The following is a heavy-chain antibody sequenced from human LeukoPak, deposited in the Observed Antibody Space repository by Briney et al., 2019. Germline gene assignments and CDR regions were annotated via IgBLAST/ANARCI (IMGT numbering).Heavy chain of an antibody. J-gene: IGHJ5*02. D-gene: IGHD6-19*01. V-gene: IGHV4-39*01. Sequence: SSETLSLTCTVSGGSISSSSYYWGWIRQPPGKGLEWIGSIYYSGSTYYNLSLKSRVTISVDTSKNQFSLKLSSVTAADTAVYYCARHKAGTGWFDPWGQGTLVTVSS. CDR1: GGSISSSSYY. CDR2: IYYSGST. CDR3: ARHKAGTGWFDP.